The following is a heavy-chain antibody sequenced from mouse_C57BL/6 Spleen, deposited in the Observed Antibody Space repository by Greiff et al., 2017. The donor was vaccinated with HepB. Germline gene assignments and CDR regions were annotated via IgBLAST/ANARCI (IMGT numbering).Heavy chain of an antibody. Sequence: VQLQQSGAELVRPGASVKLSCTASGFNIKDDYMHWVKQRPEQGLEWIGWIDPENGDTEYASKFQGKATITADTSSNTAYLQLSSLTSEDTAVYHCTYGNYEAYWGQGTLVTVSA. D-gene: IGHD2-1*01. CDR3: TYGNYEAY. V-gene: IGHV14-4*01. J-gene: IGHJ3*01. CDR2: IDPENGDT. CDR1: GFNIKDDY.